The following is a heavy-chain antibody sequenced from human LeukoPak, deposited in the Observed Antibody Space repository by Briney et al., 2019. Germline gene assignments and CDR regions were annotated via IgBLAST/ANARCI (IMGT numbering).Heavy chain of an antibody. V-gene: IGHV4-61*02. CDR2: ISTSGST. CDR1: GGSINSRTYY. Sequence: KTSETLSLTCTVSGGSINSRTYYWTWIRQPAGKGLEWIGRISTSGSTNYKPSLKRRVTISVDASKNQFSLKLGSVTAADTAMYYCAREESDWSSLGYYYHYMDVWGKGTTVAISS. CDR3: AREESDWSSLGYYYHYMDV. D-gene: IGHD3-9*01. J-gene: IGHJ6*03.